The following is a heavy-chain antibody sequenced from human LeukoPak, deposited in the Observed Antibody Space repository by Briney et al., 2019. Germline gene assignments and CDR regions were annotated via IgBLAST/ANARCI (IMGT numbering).Heavy chain of an antibody. Sequence: PSETLSLTCTVSGGSISSYYWSWIWQPAGKGLEWIGRIYTSGSTNYNPSLKSRVTMSVGTSKNQFSLKLSSVTAADTAVYHCARDPGITGTTGLDYWGQGTLVTVSS. J-gene: IGHJ4*02. D-gene: IGHD1-7*01. CDR2: IYTSGST. CDR1: GGSISSYY. V-gene: IGHV4-4*07. CDR3: ARDPGITGTTGLDY.